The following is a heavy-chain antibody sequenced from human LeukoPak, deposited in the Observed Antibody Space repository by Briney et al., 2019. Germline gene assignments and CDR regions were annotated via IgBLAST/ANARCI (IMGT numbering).Heavy chain of an antibody. Sequence: GASVKVSCKASGYTFTXYYIHWVRQAPGQGLEWMGWINPNSGGTNYVQRFQGRVTMTRDTSITTAYMELSRLTSDDTAVYYCARGGYSYGVDYWGQGTLVTVSS. D-gene: IGHD5-18*01. V-gene: IGHV1-2*02. CDR3: ARGGYSYGVDY. CDR1: GYTFTXYY. CDR2: INPNSGGT. J-gene: IGHJ4*02.